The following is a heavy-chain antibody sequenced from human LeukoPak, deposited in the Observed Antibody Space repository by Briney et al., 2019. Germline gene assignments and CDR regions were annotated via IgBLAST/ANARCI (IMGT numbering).Heavy chain of an antibody. D-gene: IGHD2/OR15-2a*01. V-gene: IGHV4-34*01. CDR3: ARVSNFYYYGMDV. CDR2: INHSGST. Sequence: SETLSLTCAVYGGSFSGYYWSWIRQPPGKGLEWIGEINHSGSTNYNPSLKSRVTISVDTSKNQFSLKLSSVTAADTAVYYCARVSNFYYYGMDVWGQGTTVTVSS. CDR1: GGSFSGYY. J-gene: IGHJ6*02.